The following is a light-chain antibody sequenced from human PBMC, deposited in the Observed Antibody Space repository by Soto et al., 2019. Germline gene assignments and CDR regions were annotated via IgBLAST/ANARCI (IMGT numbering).Light chain of an antibody. CDR2: DAS. CDR1: QSIDNW. J-gene: IGKJ2*01. V-gene: IGKV1-5*01. Sequence: DIQMTQSPSTLSASVGDRVTITCRASQSIDNWLAWYQQKPGRAPNLLIYDASTLQGGVPSRFSGSGSGTEFTLTISSLQPDDFATYYFQQYKTFSFFGQGTKLEIK. CDR3: QQYKTFSF.